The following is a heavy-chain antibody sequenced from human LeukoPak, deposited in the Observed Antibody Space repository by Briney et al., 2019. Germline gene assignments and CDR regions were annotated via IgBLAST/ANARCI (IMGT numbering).Heavy chain of an antibody. V-gene: IGHV3-30*02. D-gene: IGHD6-13*01. J-gene: IGHJ4*02. Sequence: GGSLRLSCAASGFTFSNYGIHWVRQAPGKGLEWVTLIQTDGNTKYYADSVRGRFTISRDNSKNTVSLQMNSLRAEDTAVYYCAREESSLVLGGLAYWGQGTLVTVSS. CDR1: GFTFSNYG. CDR2: IQTDGNTK. CDR3: AREESSLVLGGLAY.